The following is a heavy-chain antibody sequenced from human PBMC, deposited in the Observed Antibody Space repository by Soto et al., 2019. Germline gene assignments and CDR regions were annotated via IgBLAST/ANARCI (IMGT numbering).Heavy chain of an antibody. V-gene: IGHV3-49*03. J-gene: IGHJ4*02. CDR1: GCTSGEYA. D-gene: IGHD5-18*01. CDR2: IRSKAYGGTT. CDR3: TKNWAVTTLVAVY. Sequence: GGSRRHSWSGSGCTSGEYAMIGFRHAPGKGLEWVGFIRSKAYGGTTEYAASVKGRFTISRDDSKSIAYLQMKSLNIEDIAVSDCTKNWAVTTLVAVYLGQGT.